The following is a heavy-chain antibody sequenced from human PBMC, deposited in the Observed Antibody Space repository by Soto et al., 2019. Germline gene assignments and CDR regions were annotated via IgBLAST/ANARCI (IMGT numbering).Heavy chain of an antibody. D-gene: IGHD3-10*01. V-gene: IGHV1-3*01. CDR3: ARGVGSGSYYNQYNWFDP. J-gene: IGHJ5*02. CDR2: INAGNGNT. Sequence: ASVKVSCKASGYTFTSYAMHWVRQAPGQRLEWMGWINAGNGNTKYSQKFQGRVTITRDTSASTAYMELSSLRSEDTAAYYCARGVGSGSYYNQYNWFDPWGQGTLVTVSS. CDR1: GYTFTSYA.